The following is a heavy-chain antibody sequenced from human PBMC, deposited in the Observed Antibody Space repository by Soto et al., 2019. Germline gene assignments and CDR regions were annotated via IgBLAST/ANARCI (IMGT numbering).Heavy chain of an antibody. J-gene: IGHJ4*02. V-gene: IGHV3-30*18. CDR3: AKSVTTETSLDY. CDR1: GFTFSSYG. CDR2: ISYDGSNK. D-gene: IGHD4-17*01. Sequence: GGSLRLSCAASGFTFSSYGMHWVRQAPGKGLEWVAVISYDGSNKYYADSVKGRFTISRDNSKNTMYLLMNSLRAEDTAVYYCAKSVTTETSLDYWGQGTLVTVSS.